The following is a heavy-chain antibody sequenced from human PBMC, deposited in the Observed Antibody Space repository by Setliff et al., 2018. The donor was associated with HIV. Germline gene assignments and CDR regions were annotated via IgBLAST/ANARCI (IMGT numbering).Heavy chain of an antibody. J-gene: IGHJ6*02. CDR2: ISGNGGNT. CDR3: ARTLRYFDWLLSDYYYYGMDV. Sequence: GGSLRLSCVASGFTFSDNGMVWVRQAPGEGLEFVSAISGNGGNTYYTDSVKGRFTISRDNAKNTLYLQMSSLRSEDTAVYYCARTLRYFDWLLSDYYYYGMDVWGQGTTVTVS. CDR1: GFTFSDNG. V-gene: IGHV3-64D*09. D-gene: IGHD3-9*01.